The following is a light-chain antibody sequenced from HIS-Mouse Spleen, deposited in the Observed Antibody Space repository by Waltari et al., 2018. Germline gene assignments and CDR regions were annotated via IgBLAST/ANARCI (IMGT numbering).Light chain of an antibody. CDR1: SSDVGGYNY. CDR3: SSYTSSSTLVV. CDR2: EVS. Sequence: PGQSITISCTGTSSDVGGYNYVSWYQQHPGKAPKLMIYEVSNRPSGVSNRFPGSKSGNTASLTISGLQAEDEADYYCSSYTSSSTLVVFGGGTKLTVL. J-gene: IGLJ2*01. V-gene: IGLV2-14*01.